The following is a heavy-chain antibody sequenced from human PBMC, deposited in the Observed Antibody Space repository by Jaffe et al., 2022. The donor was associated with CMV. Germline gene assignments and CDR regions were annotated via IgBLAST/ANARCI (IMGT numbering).Heavy chain of an antibody. Sequence: EVQLVQSGAEVKKPGESLEISCTGSGYNFDDYWIGWVRQMPGKGLEWMGIIYPSNSDTRYSPSFQGQVTMSTDRAARTAYLQWSGLKASDTAIYYCARHLRAVPYDFWGQGTLVTVSS. V-gene: IGHV5-51*01. D-gene: IGHD6-19*01. CDR1: GYNFDDYW. J-gene: IGHJ4*02. CDR3: ARHLRAVPYDF. CDR2: IYPSNSDT.